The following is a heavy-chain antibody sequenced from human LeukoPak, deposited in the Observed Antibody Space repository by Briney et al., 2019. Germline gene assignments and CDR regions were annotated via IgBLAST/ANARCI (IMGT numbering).Heavy chain of an antibody. CDR3: ARPQDGYNGFDC. V-gene: IGHV3-74*01. CDR1: GFTFSSYA. D-gene: IGHD5-24*01. CDR2: INSDGSNR. J-gene: IGHJ4*02. Sequence: GGSLRLSCAASGFTFSSYAMSWVRQTPGKGLVWVSRINSDGSNRNYADSVKGRFTISRDNAKNALYLQMDSLRAEDAAVYYCARPQDGYNGFDCWGQGTLVTVSS.